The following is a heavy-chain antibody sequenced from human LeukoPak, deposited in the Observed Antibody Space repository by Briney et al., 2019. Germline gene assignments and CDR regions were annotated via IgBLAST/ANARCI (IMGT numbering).Heavy chain of an antibody. CDR3: AKVIVPAARALSYYYGMDV. CDR1: GFTFSSYA. Sequence: GGSLRLSCAASGFTFSSYAMSWARQAPGKGLEWVSAISGSGGSTYYADSVKGRFTISRDNSKNTLYLQMNSLRAEDTAVYYCAKVIVPAARALSYYYGMDVWGQGTTVTVSS. D-gene: IGHD2-2*01. CDR2: ISGSGGST. J-gene: IGHJ6*02. V-gene: IGHV3-23*01.